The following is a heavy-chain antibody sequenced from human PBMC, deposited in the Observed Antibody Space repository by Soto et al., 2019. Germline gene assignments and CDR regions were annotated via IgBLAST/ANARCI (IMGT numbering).Heavy chain of an antibody. CDR3: AKDAVYGDGLWLTDH. CDR1: GLPHSNFA. J-gene: IGHJ4*02. D-gene: IGHD4-17*01. Sequence: PGGSLRLSCTASGLPHSNFAMMWVRQAPGKGLERVSGIYGSGAGIQYADSVRGRFTISRDNSKNTVYLQMTDLRADDTAVYYCAKDAVYGDGLWLTDHWGQGTQVTVSS. V-gene: IGHV3-23*01. CDR2: IYGSGAGI.